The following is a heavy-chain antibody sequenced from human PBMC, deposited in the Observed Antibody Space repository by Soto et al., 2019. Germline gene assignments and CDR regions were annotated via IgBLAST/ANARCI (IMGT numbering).Heavy chain of an antibody. CDR1: GFTFSSYG. J-gene: IGHJ6*02. Sequence: QVQLVESGGGVVQPGRSLRLSCAASGFTFSSYGMHWVRQAPGKGLEWVAVIWYDGSNKYYADSVKGRFTISRDNSKNTWYLQMNSLRAEDTAVYYCARDSGARRGMDVWGQGTTVTVSS. D-gene: IGHD1-26*01. V-gene: IGHV3-33*01. CDR2: IWYDGSNK. CDR3: ARDSGARRGMDV.